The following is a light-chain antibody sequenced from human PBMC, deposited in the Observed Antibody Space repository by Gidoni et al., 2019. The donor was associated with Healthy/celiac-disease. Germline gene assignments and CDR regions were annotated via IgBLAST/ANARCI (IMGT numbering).Light chain of an antibody. CDR3: QQLNSYPRS. V-gene: IGKV1-9*01. CDR2: AAS. CDR1: QGISSD. J-gene: IGKJ2*04. Sequence: DIQLTQPPSFLSAAVGDSVTITCRASQGISSDLAWYQQKPGKAPKLLIYAASTLQSGVPSRFSGSGSGTEFTLTISSLQPEDFATYYCQQLNSYPRSFGQGTKLEIK.